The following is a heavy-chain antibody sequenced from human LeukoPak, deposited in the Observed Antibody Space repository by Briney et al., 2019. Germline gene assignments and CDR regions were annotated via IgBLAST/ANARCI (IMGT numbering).Heavy chain of an antibody. J-gene: IGHJ4*02. CDR2: IYYSGST. D-gene: IGHD6-19*01. V-gene: IGHV4-59*01. Sequence: SETLSLTCTVSGGSISSYYWSWIRQPPGKGLEWIGYIYYSGSTNYNPSLKSRVTISVDTSKNQFSLRLSSVTAADTAEYYCALSSGWSPLGVDYWGQGTLVTVSS. CDR3: ALSSGWSPLGVDY. CDR1: GGSISSYY.